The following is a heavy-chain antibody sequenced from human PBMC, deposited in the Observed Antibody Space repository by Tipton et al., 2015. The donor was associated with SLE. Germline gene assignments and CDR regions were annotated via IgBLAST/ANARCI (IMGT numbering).Heavy chain of an antibody. Sequence: QLVQSGAEVKKPGASVKVSCKASGYTFTSYYMHWVRQAPGQGLEWMGIINPSGGSTSYAQKFQGRVTMTRDTSTSTVYMELSSLRSEDTAVYYCAREGVRTTPWDAFDIWGQGTMVTVSS. J-gene: IGHJ3*02. D-gene: IGHD1-7*01. CDR1: GYTFTSYY. V-gene: IGHV1-46*01. CDR2: INPSGGST. CDR3: AREGVRTTPWDAFDI.